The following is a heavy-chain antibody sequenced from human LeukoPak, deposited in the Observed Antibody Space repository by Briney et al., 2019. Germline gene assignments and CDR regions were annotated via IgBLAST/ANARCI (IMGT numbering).Heavy chain of an antibody. CDR3: ARDFYGRREAFDI. CDR2: ISGDEIWT. Sequence: PGGSLRLSCAASGFTLSNYWMHWVRQTPGKGLVWVSRISGDEIWTSYADSVKGRFIISRDNAKNTVYLQMSSLRTEDTALYYCARDFYGRREAFDIWGQGTLVTVSS. CDR1: GFTLSNYW. V-gene: IGHV3-74*01. J-gene: IGHJ3*02. D-gene: IGHD2/OR15-2a*01.